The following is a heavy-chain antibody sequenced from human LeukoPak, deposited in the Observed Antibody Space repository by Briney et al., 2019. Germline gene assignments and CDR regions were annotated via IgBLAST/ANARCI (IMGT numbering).Heavy chain of an antibody. Sequence: PGGSLRLSCAASGFTFSSYGMHWVRQAPGKGLEWVALIWYDGSNKYYADSVKGRFTISRDNSKNTLYLQMNSLRAEDTAVYYCAKAYYDFWSRPALYYFDYWGQGTLVTVSS. J-gene: IGHJ4*02. D-gene: IGHD3-3*01. CDR2: IWYDGSNK. V-gene: IGHV3-33*06. CDR1: GFTFSSYG. CDR3: AKAYYDFWSRPALYYFDY.